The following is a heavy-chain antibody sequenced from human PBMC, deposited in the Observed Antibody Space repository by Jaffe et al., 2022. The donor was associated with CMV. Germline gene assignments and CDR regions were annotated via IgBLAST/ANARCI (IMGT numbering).Heavy chain of an antibody. J-gene: IGHJ4*02. CDR2: ISPYDDKT. CDR3: ARAPLHYYDSSGSSPSGSDY. Sequence: QVQLLQSGAEVKKPGASVRVSCETSGYTFTNYGITWVRQAPGHGLEWMGWISPYDDKTNYAQKLQGRVTMTTDTSTTTAYMELRSLRFDDTAMYYCARAPLHYYDSSGSSPSGSDYWGQGTLVTVSS. CDR1: GYTFTNYG. D-gene: IGHD3-22*01. V-gene: IGHV1-18*04.